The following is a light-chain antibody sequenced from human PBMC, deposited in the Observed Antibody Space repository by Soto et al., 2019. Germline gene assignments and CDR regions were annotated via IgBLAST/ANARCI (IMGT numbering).Light chain of an antibody. V-gene: IGLV2-14*01. CDR3: SSYTSNSTYV. CDR2: EVT. Sequence: QSVLTQPASVSGSPGQSITISCTGTSSDVGGYDYVSWYQQHPGKAPKFMIYEVTNRPSGVSHRFSGSKSGNTASLTISGLQAEDEADYYCSSYTSNSTYVFGTGTKLTVL. J-gene: IGLJ1*01. CDR1: SSDVGGYDY.